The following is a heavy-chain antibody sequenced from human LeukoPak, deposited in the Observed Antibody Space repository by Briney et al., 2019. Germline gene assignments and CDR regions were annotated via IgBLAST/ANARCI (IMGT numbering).Heavy chain of an antibody. D-gene: IGHD1-26*01. CDR3: AKQKDSLGCSDY. CDR1: GFTFSSYD. Sequence: RTGGSLRLSCAASGFTFSSYDMSWVRQAPGKGPEWVSGISGSGGTTYYADSVKGRFTISRDNSKNTLFLQMNSLRADDTAVYFCAKQKDSLGCSDYWGQGTLVTVSS. V-gene: IGHV3-23*01. CDR2: ISGSGGTT. J-gene: IGHJ4*02.